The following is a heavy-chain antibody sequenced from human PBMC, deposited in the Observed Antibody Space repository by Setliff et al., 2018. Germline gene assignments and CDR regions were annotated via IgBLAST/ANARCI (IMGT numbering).Heavy chain of an antibody. CDR2: IDYTGNT. J-gene: IGHJ4*02. CDR1: GASISSSRDY. CDR3: ARLYGDYQFDY. D-gene: IGHD4-17*01. Sequence: SETLSLTCTVSGASISSSRDYWGWVRQPPGKGLEWIGSIDYTGNTWHNPSLKSRVTISVDTSKNQFSLKLSSVTAADTAVYYCARLYGDYQFDYWGQGTLVTVSS. V-gene: IGHV4-39*01.